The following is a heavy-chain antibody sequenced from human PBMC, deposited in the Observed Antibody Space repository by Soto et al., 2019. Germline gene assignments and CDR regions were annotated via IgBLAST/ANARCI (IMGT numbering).Heavy chain of an antibody. Sequence: PGGSLRLSCAASGCTFSNAWVSWVRQAPGKGLEWVGRIKSKTDGGTTDYAAPVKGRFTISRDDSKNTLYLQMNSLKTEDTAVYYCTTDTSYDILTGPLLDAFDIWGRWTMVLVSS. D-gene: IGHD3-9*01. V-gene: IGHV3-15*01. J-gene: IGHJ3*02. CDR2: IKSKTDGGTT. CDR1: GCTFSNAW. CDR3: TTDTSYDILTGPLLDAFDI.